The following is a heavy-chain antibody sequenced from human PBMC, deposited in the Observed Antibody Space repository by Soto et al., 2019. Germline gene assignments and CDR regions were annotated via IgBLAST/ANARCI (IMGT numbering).Heavy chain of an antibody. J-gene: IGHJ3*02. Sequence: SATLSLTCAVSGGSISSGGYSWSWIRQPPGKGLEWIGYIYHSGSTYYNPSLKSRVTISVDTSKNQFSLTLSSVTAADTAVYYCARAKGVAPILTGYTFDIWVQGTMVT. D-gene: IGHD5-12*01. CDR1: GGSISSGGYS. CDR2: IYHSGST. CDR3: ARAKGVAPILTGYTFDI. V-gene: IGHV4-30-2*05.